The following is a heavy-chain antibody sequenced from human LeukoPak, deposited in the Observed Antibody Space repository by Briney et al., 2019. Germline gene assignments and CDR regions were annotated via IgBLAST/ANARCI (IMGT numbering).Heavy chain of an antibody. V-gene: IGHV1-69*05. Sequence: GSSVKVSCKASGGTFSSYAISWVRQAPGQGLEWMGGIIPIFGTANYAQKLQGRVTMTTDTPTSTAYMELRSLRSDDTAVYYCASGDKKTDAFDIWGQGTMVTVSS. CDR3: ASGDKKTDAFDI. J-gene: IGHJ3*02. D-gene: IGHD2-21*01. CDR1: GGTFSSYA. CDR2: IIPIFGTA.